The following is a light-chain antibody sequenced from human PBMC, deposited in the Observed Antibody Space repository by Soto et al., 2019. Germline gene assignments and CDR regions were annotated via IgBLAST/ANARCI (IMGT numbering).Light chain of an antibody. CDR1: SSDVGGYNY. V-gene: IGLV2-11*01. CDR2: DVS. CDR3: CSYAGSSWV. Sequence: QSALTQPRSVSGSPGQSVTISCTGTSSDVGGYNYVSWYQQHPGKAPKLMIYDVSKRPSGVPDRFSGSKSGNTASLTISGRQAEDEADYYCCSYAGSSWVFGGGTKLTV. J-gene: IGLJ2*01.